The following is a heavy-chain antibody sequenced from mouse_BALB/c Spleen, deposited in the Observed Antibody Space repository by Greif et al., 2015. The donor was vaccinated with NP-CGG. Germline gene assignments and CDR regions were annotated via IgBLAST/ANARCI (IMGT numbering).Heavy chain of an antibody. CDR2: IDPSDSET. CDR3: ARDYYGSSYAMDY. D-gene: IGHD1-1*01. J-gene: IGHJ4*01. V-gene: IGHV1-69*02. Sequence: QVQLQQPGAELVKPGAPVKLSCKASGYTFTSYWMNWVKQRPGRGLEWIGRIDPSDSETHYNQKFKVKATLTVDKSSSTAYIQLSSLTSEDSAVYYCARDYYGSSYAMDYWGQGTSVTVSS. CDR1: GYTFTSYW.